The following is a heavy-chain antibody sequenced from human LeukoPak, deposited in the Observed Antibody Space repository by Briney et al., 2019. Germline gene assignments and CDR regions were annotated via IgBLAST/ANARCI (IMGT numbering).Heavy chain of an antibody. D-gene: IGHD4-17*01. CDR1: SDSFSTSHW. CDR2: VSVDGST. V-gene: IGHV4-4*02. Sequence: PSETLSLTCSVSSDSFSTSHWWNWVRQSPGEGLEWIGEVSVDGSTNYNPSLKSQVTISVDTSKNQFSLKLSSVTAADTAMYYCARHRGLYGDYYFDYWGQGTLVTVSS. J-gene: IGHJ4*02. CDR3: ARHRGLYGDYYFDY.